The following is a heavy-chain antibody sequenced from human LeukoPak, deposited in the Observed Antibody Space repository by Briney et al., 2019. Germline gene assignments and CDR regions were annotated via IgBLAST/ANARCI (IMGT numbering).Heavy chain of an antibody. Sequence: SETLSLTCAVYGGSFSGYYWSWIRQPPGKGLEWIGEINHSGSTNYNPSLKSRVTISVDTSKNQFSLKLSSVTAADTAVYYCARAWNYYGSSRFDPWGQGTLVTVSS. J-gene: IGHJ5*02. V-gene: IGHV4-34*01. D-gene: IGHD3-10*01. CDR3: ARAWNYYGSSRFDP. CDR2: INHSGST. CDR1: GGSFSGYY.